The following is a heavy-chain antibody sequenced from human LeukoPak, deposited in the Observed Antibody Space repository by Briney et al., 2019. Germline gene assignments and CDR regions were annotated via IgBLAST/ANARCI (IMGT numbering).Heavy chain of an antibody. CDR2: ISAYNGNT. J-gene: IGHJ6*02. CDR1: GYTFTSYG. D-gene: IGHD2-15*01. CDR3: ARDDYCSGGSCYSAGYYYYYGMDV. Sequence: ASVKVSCKASGYTFTSYGISWVRQAPGQGLEWMGWISAYNGNTNYAQKLQGRVTMTTDTSTSTAYMELRSPRSDDTAVYYCARDDYCSGGSCYSAGYYYYYGMDVWGQGTTVTVSS. V-gene: IGHV1-18*01.